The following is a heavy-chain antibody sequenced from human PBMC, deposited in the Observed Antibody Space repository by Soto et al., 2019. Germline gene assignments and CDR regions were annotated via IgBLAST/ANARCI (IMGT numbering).Heavy chain of an antibody. J-gene: IGHJ4*01. Sequence: PSQTLSLTCAITGDSVSSKSAGWSWVRQSPSRGLEWLGRTYYRSKWYYEYAVSVRGRITINPDTSKNQYSLQLNSVTPEDTAVYFCARGEQYSGRIFDYWGQGTLVNVSS. CDR2: TYYRSKWYY. V-gene: IGHV6-1*01. D-gene: IGHD1-26*01. CDR1: GDSVSSKSAG. CDR3: ARGEQYSGRIFDY.